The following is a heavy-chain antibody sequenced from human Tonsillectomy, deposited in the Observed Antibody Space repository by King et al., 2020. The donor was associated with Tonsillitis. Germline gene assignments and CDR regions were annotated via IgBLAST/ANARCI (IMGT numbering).Heavy chain of an antibody. CDR2: INHSGNS. Sequence: VQLQQWGTGLLKPSETLSLTCAVYGGSFSDYYWTWIRQPPGKGLEWIGEINHSGNSDYNPSLKSRVTISIDTSKNQFSLRLSSVTAADTAVYYCASKIAYFDYWGQGTLVTVSS. CDR3: ASKIAYFDY. CDR1: GGSFSDYY. V-gene: IGHV4-34*01. D-gene: IGHD2-21*01. J-gene: IGHJ4*02.